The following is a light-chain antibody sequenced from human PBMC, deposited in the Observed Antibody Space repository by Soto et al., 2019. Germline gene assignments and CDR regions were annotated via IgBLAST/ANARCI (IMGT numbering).Light chain of an antibody. CDR2: EAS. CDR1: QNVNSW. CDR3: QQYTVNSK. V-gene: IGKV1-5*01. J-gene: IGKJ3*01. Sequence: DIQLTQSPSTLSASVGDTVTITCRASQNVNSWLAWYQQRPGNAPKLLIYEASSLETGVPSRFSGLGSRSGTEFSLTITDLQPDDFATYYCQQYTVNSKFGPGTKV.